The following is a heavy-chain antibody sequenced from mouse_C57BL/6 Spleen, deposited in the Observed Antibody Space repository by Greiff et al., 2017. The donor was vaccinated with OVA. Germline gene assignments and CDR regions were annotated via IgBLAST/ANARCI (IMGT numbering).Heavy chain of an antibody. D-gene: IGHD2-4*01. V-gene: IGHV5-16*01. CDR3: ARDRGDYDVAMDY. CDR2: INYDGSST. Sequence: EVMLVESEGGLVQPGSSMKLSCTASGFTFSDYYMAWVRQVPEKGLEWVANINYDGSSTYYLDSLKSRFIISRDNAKNILYLQMSSLKSEDTATYYCARDRGDYDVAMDYWGQGTSVTVSS. CDR1: GFTFSDYY. J-gene: IGHJ4*01.